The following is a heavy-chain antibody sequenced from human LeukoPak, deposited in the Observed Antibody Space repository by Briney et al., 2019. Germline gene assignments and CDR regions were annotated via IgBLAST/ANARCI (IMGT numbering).Heavy chain of an antibody. CDR2: IRQDGSEK. D-gene: IGHD6-13*01. CDR3: ARDGTAAGLYFDL. CDR1: VFPYTVYW. Sequence: GLLCAVWVFPYTVYWLKCVSQPRAKGLEGVASIRQDGSEKTYVDSVKGRFTISRDNTKNSLSLQVNSLRVEDTAVYYCARDGTAAGLYFDLWGQGTLVTVSS. V-gene: IGHV3-7*01. J-gene: IGHJ4*01.